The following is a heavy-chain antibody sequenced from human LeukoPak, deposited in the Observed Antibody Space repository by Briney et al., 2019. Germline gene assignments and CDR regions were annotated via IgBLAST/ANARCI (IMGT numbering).Heavy chain of an antibody. D-gene: IGHD3-3*01. J-gene: IGHJ5*02. CDR1: GGSISSGSYY. Sequence: SSQTLSLTCTVSGGSISSGSYYWSWIRQPAGKGLEWIGRIYTSGSTYYNPSLKSRVTISVDTSKNQFSLKLSSVTAADTAVYYCARHLAIFGVVINNWFDPWGQGTLVTVSS. CDR3: ARHLAIFGVVINNWFDP. V-gene: IGHV4-61*02. CDR2: IYTSGST.